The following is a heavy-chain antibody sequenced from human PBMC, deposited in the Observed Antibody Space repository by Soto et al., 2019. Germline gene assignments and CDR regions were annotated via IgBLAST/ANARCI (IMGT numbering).Heavy chain of an antibody. D-gene: IGHD5-12*01. CDR3: AAGGGLPRYY. CDR2: IYHSGST. Sequence: SETLSLTCAVSGGSISSGGYSWSWIRQPPGKGLEWIGYIYHSGSTYYNPSLKSRVTISVDKSKNQFSLKLSSVTAADTAVYYCAAGGGLPRYYWGQGTLVTVSS. J-gene: IGHJ4*02. V-gene: IGHV4-30-2*01. CDR1: GGSISSGGYS.